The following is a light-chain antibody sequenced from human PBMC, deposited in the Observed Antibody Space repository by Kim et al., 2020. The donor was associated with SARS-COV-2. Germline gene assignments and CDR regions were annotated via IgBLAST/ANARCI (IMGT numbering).Light chain of an antibody. CDR3: VLHFDAVQV. J-gene: IGLJ2*01. Sequence: GGTVTVTCTSSAGRVTNAYYPEWLQQTPGEALSPLIDSTDRKHAWTHALFAASLLGGTAALVMSDEEPEDEAVYYCVLHFDAVQVFGAGTRLTVL. CDR2: STD. V-gene: IGLV7-43*01. CDR1: AGRVTNAYY.